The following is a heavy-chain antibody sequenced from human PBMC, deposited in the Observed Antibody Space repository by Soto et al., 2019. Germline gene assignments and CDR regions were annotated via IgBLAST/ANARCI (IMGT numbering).Heavy chain of an antibody. D-gene: IGHD3-16*01. Sequence: RRLSCTASGFTFSSYWMSWVRQAPGKGLGWVANIKEDGSGKYYVDSVKGRFSISRDNARNSLYLQINSLRVEDTAVYYGVRVGRLGGYWGQGALVTVSS. CDR2: IKEDGSGK. V-gene: IGHV3-7*03. J-gene: IGHJ4*02. CDR1: GFTFSSYW. CDR3: VRVGRLGGY.